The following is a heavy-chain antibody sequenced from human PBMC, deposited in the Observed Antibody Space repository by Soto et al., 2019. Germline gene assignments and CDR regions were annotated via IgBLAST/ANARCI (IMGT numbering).Heavy chain of an antibody. J-gene: IGHJ4*02. D-gene: IGHD6-19*01. CDR1: GVTFSSYG. CDR2: ISYDGSNK. V-gene: IGHV3-30*18. CDR3: AKAQMGSGWALLGY. Sequence: GGSLRHSCAASGVTFSSYGMHWVRQAPGKGLEWVAVISYDGSNKYYADSVKGRFTISRDNSKNTLYLQMNSLRAEDTAVYYCAKAQMGSGWALLGYWGQGTLVTVSS.